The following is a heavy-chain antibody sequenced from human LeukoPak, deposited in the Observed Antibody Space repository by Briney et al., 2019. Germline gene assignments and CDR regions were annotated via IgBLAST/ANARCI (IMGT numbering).Heavy chain of an antibody. CDR1: GGTFSSYA. CDR3: AAVSFSSGGKFDY. D-gene: IGHD6-19*01. CDR2: IIPIFGTA. V-gene: IGHV1-69*06. Sequence: SVKVSCKASGGTFSSYAISWVRQAPGQGLEWMGGIIPIFGTANYAQKFQGRVTMTEDTSTDTAYMELSSLRSEDTAVYYCAAVSFSSGGKFDYWGQGTLVTVSS. J-gene: IGHJ4*02.